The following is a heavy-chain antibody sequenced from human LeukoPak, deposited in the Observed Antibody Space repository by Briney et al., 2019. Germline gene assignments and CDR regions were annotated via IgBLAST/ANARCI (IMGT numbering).Heavy chain of an antibody. J-gene: IGHJ4*02. V-gene: IGHV3-30*04. CDR2: ISYDGSNK. CDR3: ARSPGILGTNYFDY. Sequence: GGSLRLSCAASGFTFSSYAMHWVRQAPGKGLEWVAVISYDGSNKNYADSVKGRFTISGDNSKNTLYLQMNSLRAEDTSVYYCARSPGILGTNYFDYWGQGTLVTVSS. D-gene: IGHD1-26*01. CDR1: GFTFSSYA.